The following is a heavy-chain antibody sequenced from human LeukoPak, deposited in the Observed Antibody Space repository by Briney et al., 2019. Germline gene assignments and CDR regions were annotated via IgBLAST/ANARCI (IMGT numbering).Heavy chain of an antibody. V-gene: IGHV3-23*01. CDR3: AKDHGVAAAGIPKWSDY. CDR1: GFTFSSYA. J-gene: IGHJ4*02. CDR2: ISGSGGST. D-gene: IGHD6-13*01. Sequence: GGSLRLSCAASGFTFSSYAMSWVRQAPGKGLEWVSAISGSGGSTYYADSVKGRFTISRDNSKNTLYLQMNSLRAEDTAVYYCAKDHGVAAAGIPKWSDYWGQGTLVTVSS.